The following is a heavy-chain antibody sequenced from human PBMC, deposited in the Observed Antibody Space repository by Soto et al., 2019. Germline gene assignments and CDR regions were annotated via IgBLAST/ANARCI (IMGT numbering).Heavy chain of an antibody. J-gene: IGHJ6*02. Sequence: LSLTCTVSGDSITSAGYHWSWIRQHPGKGLEWIGYIFHSGRTYYNPSLRSRLSITEDTSKNQFFLELSSVTAADTAVYYCARGLITIFGIVTLPPPSDGLHVRGPGXTVTVYS. V-gene: IGHV4-31*03. CDR1: GDSITSAGYH. CDR2: IFHSGRT. CDR3: ARGLITIFGIVTLPPPSDGLHV. D-gene: IGHD3-3*01.